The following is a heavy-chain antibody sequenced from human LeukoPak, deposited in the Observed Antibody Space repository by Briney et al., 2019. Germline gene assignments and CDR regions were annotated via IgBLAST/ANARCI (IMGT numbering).Heavy chain of an antibody. CDR2: INPSGGST. D-gene: IGHD3-9*01. V-gene: IGHV1-46*01. CDR3: ARDYDILTGYYGSRWFDP. Sequence: GASVKVSCKASGYTFTSYFMHWVRQAPGQGLEWMGLINPSGGSTSYAQKFQGRVTMTRDTSTSTVYMELSSLRSEDTAVYYCARDYDILTGYYGSRWFDPWGQGTLVTVSS. J-gene: IGHJ5*02. CDR1: GYTFTSYF.